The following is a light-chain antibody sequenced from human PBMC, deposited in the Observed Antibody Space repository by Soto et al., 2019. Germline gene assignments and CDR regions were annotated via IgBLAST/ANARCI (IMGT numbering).Light chain of an antibody. CDR1: SSDVGGYHY. Sequence: QSALAHPASVSWSPGHSITISCTGTSSDVGGYHYVSWYQHLPGKAPKLMIYEVTNRPSGVSNRFSGSKSGNTASLTISGLQAEEEADYYCSSYTTISNMVFGGGTKVTVL. CDR2: EVT. J-gene: IGLJ3*02. V-gene: IGLV2-14*01. CDR3: SSYTTISNMV.